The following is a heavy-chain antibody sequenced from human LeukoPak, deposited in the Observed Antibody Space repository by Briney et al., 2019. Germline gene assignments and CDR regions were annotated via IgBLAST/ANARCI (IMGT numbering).Heavy chain of an antibody. Sequence: GQSLKISCKASGYCFTNYWISWVHQMPGKGLEWMGRIDPRASYTKYSPSFECHVTISVDKSISSAFLQWNADKALNSVTYDCATVDSNVTTEFANYWGQGTQVAVSS. CDR2: IDPRASYT. J-gene: IGHJ4*02. V-gene: IGHV5-10-1*01. D-gene: IGHD4-17*01. CDR3: ATVDSNVTTEFANY. CDR1: GYCFTNYW.